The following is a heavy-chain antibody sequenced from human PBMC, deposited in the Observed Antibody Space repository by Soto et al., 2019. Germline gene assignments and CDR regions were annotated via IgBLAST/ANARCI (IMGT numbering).Heavy chain of an antibody. CDR2: IDYFGAT. V-gene: IGHV4-59*02. D-gene: IGHD4-17*01. CDR1: GGSVSSYY. J-gene: IGHJ6*03. CDR3: ARVIIMTTVTADHYSMAV. Sequence: QVQLQESGPRLVKPSETLSLTCAVSGGSVSSYYWSWIRQPPGKGLEWIGYIDYFGATRYNPSLKRRVTISEDMSTNQLSLELTSVTDADTGVYFCARVIIMTTVTADHYSMAVWGKGTTVTVSS.